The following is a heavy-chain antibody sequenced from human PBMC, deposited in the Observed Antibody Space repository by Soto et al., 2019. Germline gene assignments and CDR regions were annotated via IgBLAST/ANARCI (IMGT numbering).Heavy chain of an antibody. CDR2: IYHSGST. Sequence: SETLSLTCAVSGYSISSGYYWGWIRQPPGKGLEWIGSIYHSGSTYYNPSLKSRVTISVDTSKNQFSLKLSSVTAADTAVYYCARDVKPQLANWFDPWGQGTLVTVSS. D-gene: IGHD6-13*01. V-gene: IGHV4-38-2*02. CDR3: ARDVKPQLANWFDP. J-gene: IGHJ5*02. CDR1: GYSISSGYY.